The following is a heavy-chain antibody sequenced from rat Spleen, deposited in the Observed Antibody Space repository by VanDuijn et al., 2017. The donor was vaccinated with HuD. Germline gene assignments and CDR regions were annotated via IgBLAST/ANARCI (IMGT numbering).Heavy chain of an antibody. Sequence: EVQLVESGGGLVQPGRSLKLSCAASGFTFSNYGMAWVRQTPTKGLEWVATISYGDSSGHSGTYYRDSVKGRFTVSRDNAKSTVHLQRDSLRSEVTATHYCTSPRPGHPFAYWGEGTLVTVSS. CDR2: ISYGDSSGHSGT. V-gene: IGHV5-29*01. D-gene: IGHD3-8*01. CDR3: TSPRPGHPFAY. J-gene: IGHJ3*01. CDR1: GFTFSNYG.